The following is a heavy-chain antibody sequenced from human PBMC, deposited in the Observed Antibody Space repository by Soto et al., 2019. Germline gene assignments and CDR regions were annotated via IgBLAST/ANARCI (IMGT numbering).Heavy chain of an antibody. CDR1: GYTFTSYG. V-gene: IGHV1-18*01. CDR2: ISAYNGNT. CDR3: ATCPLCFNYYDSSGYLVS. Sequence: AXVKVSFKASGYTFTSYGISWVRQAPGQRLEWMGWISAYNGNTNYAQKLQGRVTMTTDTSTSTAYMELRSLRSDDTAVYYCATCPLCFNYYDSSGYLVSWGQGTLVTVSS. J-gene: IGHJ4*02. D-gene: IGHD3-22*01.